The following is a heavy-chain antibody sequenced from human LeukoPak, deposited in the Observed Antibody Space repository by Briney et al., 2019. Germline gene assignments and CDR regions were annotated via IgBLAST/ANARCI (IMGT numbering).Heavy chain of an antibody. J-gene: IGHJ6*02. CDR1: GFTFSAFW. D-gene: IGHD3-16*01. CDR3: ARGGGLDV. CDR2: INSDGSST. Sequence: GGSLRLSCAASGFTFSAFWMHWVRQAPGKGLVWVSRINSDGSSTTYADSVKGRFTVSRDNAKNTLYLQMSNLRAEDTAVYFCARGGGLDVWGQGATVTVSS. V-gene: IGHV3-74*01.